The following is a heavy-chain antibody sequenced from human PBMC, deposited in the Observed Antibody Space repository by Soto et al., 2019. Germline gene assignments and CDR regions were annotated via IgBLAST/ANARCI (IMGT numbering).Heavy chain of an antibody. J-gene: IGHJ6*02. CDR2: IIPIFGTA. Sequence: SVKVSCKASGGTFSSYAISWVRQAPGQGLEWMGGIIPIFGTANYAQKFQGRVTITADESTSTAYMELSSLRSEDTAVYYCAALAYCGGVCYLSLYYYYGMDVWGQGTTVTVSS. CDR1: GGTFSSYA. CDR3: AALAYCGGVCYLSLYYYYGMDV. D-gene: IGHD2-21*02. V-gene: IGHV1-69*13.